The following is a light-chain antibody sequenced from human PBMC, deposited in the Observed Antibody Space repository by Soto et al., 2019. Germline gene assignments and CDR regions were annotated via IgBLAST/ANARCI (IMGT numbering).Light chain of an antibody. CDR1: QSISSY. J-gene: IGKJ1*01. Sequence: EIQMTQSPSCLSASVGDRFTISWQARQSISSYLTWYQQTPGKAPRLLIYGASTLQTGVPFRFSGSGSMTDFTLTISNLQPEDFATYYCQQTYSAPRTFGPGTQVEIK. CDR3: QQTYSAPRT. CDR2: GAS. V-gene: IGKV1-39*01.